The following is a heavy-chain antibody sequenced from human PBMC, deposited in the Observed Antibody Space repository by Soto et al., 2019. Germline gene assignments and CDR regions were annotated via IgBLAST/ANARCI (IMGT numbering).Heavy chain of an antibody. CDR2: ISSSGSTI. J-gene: IGHJ6*02. Sequence: PGGSLRLSCAASGFTFSDYYMSWIRQAPGKGLEWVSYISSSGSTIYYADSVKGRFTISRDNAKNSLYLQMNSLRAEDTAVYYYGRAHPYCGGECFRHSYGTDLWGQGTTVTLS. V-gene: IGHV3-11*01. CDR1: GFTFSDYY. D-gene: IGHD2-21*01. CDR3: GRAHPYCGGECFRHSYGTDL.